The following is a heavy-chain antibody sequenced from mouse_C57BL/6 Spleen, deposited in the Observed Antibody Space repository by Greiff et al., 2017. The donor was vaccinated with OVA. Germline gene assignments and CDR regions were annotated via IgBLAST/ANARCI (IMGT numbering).Heavy chain of an antibody. CDR1: GYAFSSSW. D-gene: IGHD3-2*02. Sequence: VKLMESGPELVKPGASVKISCKASGYAFSSSWMNWVKQRPGKGLEWIGRIYPGDGDTNYNGKFKGKATLTADKSSSTAYMQLSSLTSEDSAVYFCARSDSSGYEDYWGQGTTLTVSS. CDR3: ARSDSSGYEDY. J-gene: IGHJ2*01. CDR2: IYPGDGDT. V-gene: IGHV1-82*01.